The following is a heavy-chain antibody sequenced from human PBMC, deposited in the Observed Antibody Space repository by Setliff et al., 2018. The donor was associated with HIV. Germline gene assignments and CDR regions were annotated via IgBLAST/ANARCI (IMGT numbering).Heavy chain of an antibody. CDR1: GYTFTGYY. Sequence: GASVKVSCKASGYTFTGYYMYWVRQAPGQGLEWMGWINPNSGGTNYAQKFQGRVTMTTVTSTSTAYMELRSLRSDDTAVYYCARLSIPAYYYMDVWGKGTTVTVSS. J-gene: IGHJ6*03. CDR2: INPNSGGT. V-gene: IGHV1-2*02. D-gene: IGHD2-21*01. CDR3: ARLSIPAYYYMDV.